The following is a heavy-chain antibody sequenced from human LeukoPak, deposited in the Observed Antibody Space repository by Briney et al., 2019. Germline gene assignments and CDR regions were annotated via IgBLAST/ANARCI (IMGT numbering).Heavy chain of an antibody. D-gene: IGHD3-10*01. CDR2: IHPRSGDT. V-gene: IGHV1-2*02. J-gene: IGHJ4*02. CDR3: ARDGEYGTGSYYRGSFDY. Sequence: GASVKVSCKASGYSFTAFYIHWVRQAPGQGLEWMGWIHPRSGDTRYAQKFQGRVTMARDTSISTVYMDLSSLGSDDTAVYYCARDGEYGTGSYYRGSFDYWGQGILVTVSS. CDR1: GYSFTAFY.